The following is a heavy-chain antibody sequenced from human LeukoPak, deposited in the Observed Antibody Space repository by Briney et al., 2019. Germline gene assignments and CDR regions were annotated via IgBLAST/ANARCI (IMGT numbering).Heavy chain of an antibody. CDR2: INPSGGST. CDR3: ARATALPPYDY. CDR1: GYTFTSYY. J-gene: IGHJ4*02. Sequence: ASVKVSCKASGYTFTSYYMHWVRQAPGQGLEWMGIINPSGGSTSYAQKFQGRVTMTRDMSTSTVYMELSSLRSEDTAVYYCARATALPPYDYWGQGTLVTVSS. D-gene: IGHD4-11*01. V-gene: IGHV1-46*01.